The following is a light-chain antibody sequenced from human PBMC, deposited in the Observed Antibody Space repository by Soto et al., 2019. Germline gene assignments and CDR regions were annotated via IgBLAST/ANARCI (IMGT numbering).Light chain of an antibody. CDR2: GAS. Sequence: EVVMTQSPATLSVSPGEGATLSCRASQSVSSNLAWFQQKPGQAPRLLIYGASTRATGIPARFSGSGSGTEFTLTISSLQSEDFAVYYCQEYDNWPMYTFGQGTKLESK. CDR3: QEYDNWPMYT. CDR1: QSVSSN. J-gene: IGKJ2*01. V-gene: IGKV3-15*01.